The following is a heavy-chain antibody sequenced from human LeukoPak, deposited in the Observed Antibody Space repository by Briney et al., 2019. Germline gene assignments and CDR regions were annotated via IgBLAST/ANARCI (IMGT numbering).Heavy chain of an antibody. CDR1: GYGFTSYW. J-gene: IGHJ4*02. D-gene: IGHD3-22*01. V-gene: IGHV5-51*01. Sequence: GESLQISCKGSGYGFTSYWIGWGRPMPGKGVEWMGIIYPGDSDTRYSPSFQGQVTISADKSISTAYLQWSSLKASDTAMYYCARATTLGGYYYDSSGYYFFDYWGQGTLVTVSS. CDR3: ARATTLGGYYYDSSGYYFFDY. CDR2: IYPGDSDT.